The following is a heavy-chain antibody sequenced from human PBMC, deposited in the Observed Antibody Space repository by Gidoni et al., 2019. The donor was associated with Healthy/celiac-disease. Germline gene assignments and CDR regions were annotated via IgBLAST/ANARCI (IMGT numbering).Heavy chain of an antibody. D-gene: IGHD3-22*01. CDR2: ISGSGGST. J-gene: IGHJ3*02. CDR3: AKDLISVPPSSRITMIVVVQGAFDI. V-gene: IGHV3-23*01. CDR1: GFTFSSYA. Sequence: EVQLLESVGGLVQPGGSLRLSCAASGFTFSSYAMSWVRQAPGKGLEWVSAISGSGGSTYYADSVKGRFTISRDNSKNTLYLQMNSLRAEDTAVYYCAKDLISVPPSSRITMIVVVQGAFDIWGQGTMVTVSS.